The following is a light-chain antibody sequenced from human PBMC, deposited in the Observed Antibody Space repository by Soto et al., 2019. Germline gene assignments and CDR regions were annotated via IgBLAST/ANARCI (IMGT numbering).Light chain of an antibody. V-gene: IGKV3-20*01. CDR3: QHYGVSPRT. CDR1: QSLGTHF. CDR2: GAS. J-gene: IGKJ1*01. Sequence: EIVLTQSTGTLSLSPGERGTLSCRARQSLGTHFFAWFQQDPGQAPRLLIYGASTRATGIPDRFSGSGSGTDFTLTISRLEPEDAAVYDCQHYGVSPRTFGEGTKVQIK.